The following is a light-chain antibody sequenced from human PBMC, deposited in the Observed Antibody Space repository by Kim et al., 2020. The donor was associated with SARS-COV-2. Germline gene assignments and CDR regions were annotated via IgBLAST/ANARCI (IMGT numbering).Light chain of an antibody. CDR1: ALPKQY. V-gene: IGLV3-25*03. CDR2: KDS. CDR3: QSADSLRWV. J-gene: IGLJ3*02. Sequence: SYELTQPPSVSVSPGQTARITCSGDALPKQYAYWYQQKPGQAPVLVIYKDSERPSGIPERFSGSSSGTTVTLTISGVQAEDEADYYCQSADSLRWVFGGGTQLTVL.